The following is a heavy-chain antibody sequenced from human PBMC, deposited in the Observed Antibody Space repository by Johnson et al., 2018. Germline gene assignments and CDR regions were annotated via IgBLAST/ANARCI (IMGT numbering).Heavy chain of an antibody. CDR3: AKTHVTSGYYNYGMDV. V-gene: IGHV3-30*18. J-gene: IGHJ6*02. D-gene: IGHD2-21*02. CDR2: ISKDGSNQ. Sequence: QVQLVESGGGVVQPGRSLRLSCAASGFTFSNYGTHWVRQAPGKGLEWVGIISKDGSNQHYADSVKGRFTISRDNSKNTLYLQVDSLRAEDTAVYYCAKTHVTSGYYNYGMDVGGQGTTVTVS. CDR1: GFTFSNYG.